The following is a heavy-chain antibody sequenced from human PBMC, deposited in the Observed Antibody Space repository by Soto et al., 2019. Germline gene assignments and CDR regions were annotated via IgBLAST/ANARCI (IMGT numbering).Heavy chain of an antibody. CDR1: GGSIRSSSNY. J-gene: IGHJ6*02. D-gene: IGHD3-3*01. CDR3: AVRDFFYGMDV. Sequence: SETLSLTCTVSGGSIRSSSNYWGWIRQPPGKGLEWIGSIYYSGSTYYNPSLKSRVTISVDTSKNQFSLKLSSVTAADTAVYYCAVRDFFYGMDVWGQGTTVTVSS. V-gene: IGHV4-39*01. CDR2: IYYSGST.